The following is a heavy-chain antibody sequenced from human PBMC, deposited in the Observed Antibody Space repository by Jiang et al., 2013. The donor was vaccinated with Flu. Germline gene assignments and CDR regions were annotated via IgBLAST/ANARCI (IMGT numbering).Heavy chain of an antibody. CDR3: ARDFYYESSGYYLDGFDI. V-gene: IGHV1-18*01. CDR2: ISGQNTNT. D-gene: IGHD3-22*01. Sequence: QGLEWMGWISGQNTNTRYAQKFQGRVTMTTDTSTTTAYMELRSLRSDDTAVYYCARDFYYESSGYYLDGFDIWGPRGQWVTRLF. J-gene: IGHJ3*02.